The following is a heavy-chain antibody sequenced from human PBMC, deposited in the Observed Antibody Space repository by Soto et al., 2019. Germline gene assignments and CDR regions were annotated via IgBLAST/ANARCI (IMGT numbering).Heavy chain of an antibody. J-gene: IGHJ4*02. D-gene: IGHD3-9*01. V-gene: IGHV3-30-3*01. CDR3: ARDIGYDIYRAVDY. CDR1: GFTFSSYA. CDR2: ISYDGSNK. Sequence: PGGSLRLSCAASGFTFSSYAMHWVRQAPGKGLEWVAVISYDGSNKYYADSVKGRFTISRDNSKNTLYLQMNSLRAEDTAVYYCARDIGYDIYRAVDYWGQGTLVTVSS.